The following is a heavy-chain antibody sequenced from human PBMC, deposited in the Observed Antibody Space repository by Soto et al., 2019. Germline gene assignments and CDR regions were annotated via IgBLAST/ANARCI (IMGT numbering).Heavy chain of an antibody. V-gene: IGHV4-59*01. J-gene: IGHJ4*02. CDR3: ARPSRDGYNDS. CDR2: IYYSGST. Sequence: QVQLQESGPGLVKPSETLSLTCTVSGGSISSYYWSWIRQPPGKGLEWIGYIYYSGSTISNPSLKPIVPISVDTSKHQFPRELSSVTAADTAVYYCARPSRDGYNDSWGQGTLVAGSS. D-gene: IGHD5-12*01. CDR1: GGSISSYY.